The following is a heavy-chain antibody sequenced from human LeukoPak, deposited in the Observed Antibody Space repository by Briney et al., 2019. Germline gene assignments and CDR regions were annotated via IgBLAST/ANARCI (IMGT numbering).Heavy chain of an antibody. D-gene: IGHD3-22*01. CDR3: ARGRESSGYYPPFDN. Sequence: ASVKVSCKASDYTFSNYSITWVRQAPGQGLEWMGWISAYNGNTNYAQKLQGRVTMTTDTSTSTAYMELRSLRSDDTAVYYCARGRESSGYYPPFDNWGQGTLVTVSS. J-gene: IGHJ4*02. CDR2: ISAYNGNT. V-gene: IGHV1-18*01. CDR1: DYTFSNYS.